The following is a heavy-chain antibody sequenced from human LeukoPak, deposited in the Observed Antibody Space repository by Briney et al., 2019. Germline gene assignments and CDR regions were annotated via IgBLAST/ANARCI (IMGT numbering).Heavy chain of an antibody. CDR2: TRKRANSYTT. Sequence: GGSLRLSCAASGFTFSDHYVDWVRQAPGKGLEWVGRTRKRANSYTTEYAASVRGRFTISRDDSKNSLYLQMNSLKAEDTAVYYCARVGGDTGRSFDYWGQGTLVTVSS. CDR3: ARVGGDTGRSFDY. D-gene: IGHD5-18*01. CDR1: GFTFSDHY. V-gene: IGHV3-72*01. J-gene: IGHJ4*02.